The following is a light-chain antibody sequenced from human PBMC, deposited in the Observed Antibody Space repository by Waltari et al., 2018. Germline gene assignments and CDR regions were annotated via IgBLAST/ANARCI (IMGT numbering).Light chain of an antibody. CDR1: SSAIGTYNY. CDR3: SSYAGSNTFEV. J-gene: IGLJ2*01. Sequence: QAALTQPTPVSGSPGQSVTFTSTGTSSAIGTYNYVSWYQQHQGKATKHMIYDVNKRPSGVSDRFSGSKSGNTASLTSSGLQAEDEDDYYCSSYAGSNTFEVFGGGTRLTVL. V-gene: IGLV2-11*01. CDR2: DVN.